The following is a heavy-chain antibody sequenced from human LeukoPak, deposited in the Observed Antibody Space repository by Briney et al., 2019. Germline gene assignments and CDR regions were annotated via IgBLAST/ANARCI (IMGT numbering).Heavy chain of an antibody. CDR2: IYHSGST. CDR3: ARSLSHYDFWSGPIMDV. D-gene: IGHD3-3*01. J-gene: IGHJ6*03. V-gene: IGHV4-38-2*02. CDR1: GYSISSGYY. Sequence: SGILSLTCTVSGYSISSGYYWGWIRQPPGKGLEWIGSIYHSGSTYYYPSLKSRVTISVDTSKNQFSLKLSSVTAADTAVYYCARSLSHYDFWSGPIMDVWGKGTTVTVSS.